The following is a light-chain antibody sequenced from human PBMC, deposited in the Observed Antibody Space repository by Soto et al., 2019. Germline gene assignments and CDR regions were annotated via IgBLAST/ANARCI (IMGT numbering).Light chain of an antibody. Sequence: EIVMTQSPATLSVSPGERSTLSCRASQSFSSNLAWYQQNPGQAPRLLIYGASTRATGIPARFSGSVSGTEFTLPLSSLQSEDFAVYYVLQYTNRPPVTFGQGTKLEIK. CDR1: QSFSSN. V-gene: IGKV3-15*01. CDR2: GAS. J-gene: IGKJ2*01. CDR3: LQYTNRPPVT.